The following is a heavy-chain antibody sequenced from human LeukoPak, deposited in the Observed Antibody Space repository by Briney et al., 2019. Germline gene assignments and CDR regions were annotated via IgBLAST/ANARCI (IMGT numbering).Heavy chain of an antibody. CDR2: IIPIFGTA. V-gene: IGHV1-69*05. D-gene: IGHD5-24*01. J-gene: IGHJ4*02. Sequence: SVKVSCKASGGTFSSYAISWVRQAPGQGLEWMGRIIPIFGTANYAQKFQGRVTITTDESTSTAYMELSSLKSEDTAAYYCARDRGWLQTYYFDYWGQGTLVTVSS. CDR1: GGTFSSYA. CDR3: ARDRGWLQTYYFDY.